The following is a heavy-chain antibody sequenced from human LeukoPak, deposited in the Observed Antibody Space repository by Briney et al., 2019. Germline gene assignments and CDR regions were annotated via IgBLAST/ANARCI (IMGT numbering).Heavy chain of an antibody. CDR3: AKSVGDFPLKYYYYYYMDV. CDR2: ISGSGGST. V-gene: IGHV3-23*01. Sequence: GGSLRLSCAASGFTFSSYAMSWVRQAPGKGLEWVSAISGSGGSTYYADSVKGRFTISRDNSKNTLYLQMNSLRADDTAVYYCAKSVGDFPLKYYYYYYMDVWGKGTTVTVSS. D-gene: IGHD3-3*01. CDR1: GFTFSSYA. J-gene: IGHJ6*03.